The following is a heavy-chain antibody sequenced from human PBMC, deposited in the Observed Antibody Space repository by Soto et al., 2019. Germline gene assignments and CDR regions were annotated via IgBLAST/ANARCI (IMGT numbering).Heavy chain of an antibody. V-gene: IGHV3-30-3*01. CDR1: GFTFSSYA. CDR2: ISYDGSNK. CDR3: ARDLFFPLYCTNGVCSYGMDV. J-gene: IGHJ6*02. Sequence: GGSLRLSCAASGFTFSSYAMHWVRQAPGKGLEWVAVISYDGSNKYYADSVKGRFTISRDNSKNTLYLQMNSLRAEDTAVYYCARDLFFPLYCTNGVCSYGMDVWGQGTTVTVSS. D-gene: IGHD2-8*01.